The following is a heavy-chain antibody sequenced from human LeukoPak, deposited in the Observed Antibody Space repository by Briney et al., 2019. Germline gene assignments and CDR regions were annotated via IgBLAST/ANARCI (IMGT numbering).Heavy chain of an antibody. V-gene: IGHV1-8*02. CDR1: GYTFTSYD. CDR3: ATGSPVTMIVVAYFDY. J-gene: IGHJ4*02. CDR2: LNPNSGNT. D-gene: IGHD3-22*01. Sequence: ASVKVSCKASGYTFTSYDINWVRQATGQGLEWMGWLNPNSGNTGYAQKFQGRVTMTEDTSTDTAYMELSSLRSEDTAVYYCATGSPVTMIVVAYFDYWGQGTLVTVSS.